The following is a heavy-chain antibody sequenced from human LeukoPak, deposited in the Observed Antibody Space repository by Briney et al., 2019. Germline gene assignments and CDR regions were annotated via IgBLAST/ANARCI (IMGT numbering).Heavy chain of an antibody. Sequence: KFQGRVTITRDTSASTAYMELSSLRSEDTAVYCCARAVLRYFDWSPYNWFDPWGQGTLVTVSS. J-gene: IGHJ5*02. D-gene: IGHD3-9*01. V-gene: IGHV1-3*01. CDR3: ARAVLRYFDWSPYNWFDP.